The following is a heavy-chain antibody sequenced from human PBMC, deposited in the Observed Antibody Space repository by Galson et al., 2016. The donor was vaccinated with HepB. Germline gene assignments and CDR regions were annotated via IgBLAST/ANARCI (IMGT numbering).Heavy chain of an antibody. Sequence: SLRLSCAVSGFTFSTYGMHWVRQAPGKGLEWVAIISYDGGNKDYADSVKGRFTISRDNSKNTLYLQMSSLRPEDTAVYYCASPREQQLVPVDYWGQGTLVTVSS. CDR2: ISYDGGNK. CDR3: ASPREQQLVPVDY. CDR1: GFTFSTYG. D-gene: IGHD6-13*01. V-gene: IGHV3-30*03. J-gene: IGHJ4*02.